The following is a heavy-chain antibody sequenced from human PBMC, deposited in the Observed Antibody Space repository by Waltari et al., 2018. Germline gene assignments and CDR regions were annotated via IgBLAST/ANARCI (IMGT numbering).Heavy chain of an antibody. CDR2: ISWDGGST. D-gene: IGHD3-16*01. CDR1: GFTFDDYA. Sequence: EVQLVESGGVVVQPGGSLRLSCAASGFTFDDYAMHWVRQAPGKGLEWVSLISWDGGSTYYADSVKGRFTISRDNSKNSLYLQMNSLRAEDTALYYCAKGGQNYYYYMDVWGKGTTVTVSS. V-gene: IGHV3-43D*04. CDR3: AKGGQNYYYYMDV. J-gene: IGHJ6*03.